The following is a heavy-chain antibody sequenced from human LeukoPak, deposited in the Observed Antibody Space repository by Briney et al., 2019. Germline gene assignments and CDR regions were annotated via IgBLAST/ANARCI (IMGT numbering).Heavy chain of an antibody. CDR1: GGSISSSGYY. CDR2: IYYSGST. V-gene: IGHV4-39*01. J-gene: IGHJ4*02. D-gene: IGHD3-10*01. Sequence: SETLSLTCTVSGGSISSSGYYWGWIRQPPGKGLEWIGSIYYSGSTYYNPSLKSRVTISVDTSKNQFSLKLSSVTAADTAVYYCARGTGDYWGQGTLVTVSS. CDR3: ARGTGDY.